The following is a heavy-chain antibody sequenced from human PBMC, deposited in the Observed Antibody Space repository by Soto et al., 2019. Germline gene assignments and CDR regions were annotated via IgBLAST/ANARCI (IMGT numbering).Heavy chain of an antibody. J-gene: IGHJ5*02. Sequence: SETLSLTCTVSGDSISSSNNYWSWIRQPPGEGLEWIGYIYYSGTTNYSPSLKSRLTISVDTSKNQFSLKLSSVTAADTAVYYCARDRGGSSWLHWFDPWGQGTLVTVSS. CDR2: IYYSGTT. CDR3: ARDRGGSSWLHWFDP. CDR1: GDSISSSNNY. V-gene: IGHV4-61*01. D-gene: IGHD6-13*01.